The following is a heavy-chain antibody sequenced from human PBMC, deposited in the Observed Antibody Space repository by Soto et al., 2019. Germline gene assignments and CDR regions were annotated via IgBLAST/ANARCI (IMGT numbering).Heavy chain of an antibody. CDR2: IYHSGST. V-gene: IGHV4-30-2*01. CDR3: ARERAAAGTHYLDY. Sequence: PSETLSLTCAVSGGSISSGGYSWSWIRQPPGKGLEWIGYIYHSGSTYYNPSLKSRVTISVDRSKNQFSLKLSSVTAADTAVYYCARERAAAGTHYLDYWGQGTLVTVSS. CDR1: GGSISSGGYS. D-gene: IGHD6-13*01. J-gene: IGHJ4*02.